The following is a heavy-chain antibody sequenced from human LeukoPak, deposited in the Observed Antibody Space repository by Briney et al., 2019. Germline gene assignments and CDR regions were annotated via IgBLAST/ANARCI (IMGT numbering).Heavy chain of an antibody. CDR1: GGSISIGIYY. CDR2: IYTRGST. CDR3: ARVAAVAGTGNWFDP. J-gene: IGHJ5*02. Sequence: SETLSLTCTVSGGSISIGIYYGSWIRQPAGKGVEWIGRIYTRGSTNYNPSLKSRLTISVDTSKNQFSLKLSSVTAADTAVYYCARVAAVAGTGNWFDPWGQGTLVTVSS. V-gene: IGHV4-61*02. D-gene: IGHD6-19*01.